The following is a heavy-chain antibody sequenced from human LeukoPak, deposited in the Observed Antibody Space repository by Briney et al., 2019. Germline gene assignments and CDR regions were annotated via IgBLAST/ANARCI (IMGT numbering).Heavy chain of an antibody. CDR1: GYTFTSYS. V-gene: IGHV1-46*01. Sequence: EAPVKVSCKASGYTFTSYSMHWVRQAPGQGLEWMGIINPSGGSTSYAQKFQGRVTMTRDTSTSTVYMELSSLRSEDTAVYYCARGVLGYNHFDYWGQGTLVTVSS. J-gene: IGHJ4*02. CDR3: ARGVLGYNHFDY. D-gene: IGHD5-24*01. CDR2: INPSGGST.